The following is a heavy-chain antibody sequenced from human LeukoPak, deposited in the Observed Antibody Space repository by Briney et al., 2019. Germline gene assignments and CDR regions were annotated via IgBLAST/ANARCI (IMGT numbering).Heavy chain of an antibody. V-gene: IGHV4-59*01. J-gene: IGHJ3*02. CDR3: ARAIVVVTPGAFDI. Sequence: SETLSLTCTVSGGSISSYYWSWIRQPPGKGLEWIGYIYYSGSTNYNPSLKSRVTISVDTSKNQFSLKLSSVTAADTAVYYCARAIVVVTPGAFDIWGQGIMVTVSS. D-gene: IGHD3-22*01. CDR1: GGSISSYY. CDR2: IYYSGST.